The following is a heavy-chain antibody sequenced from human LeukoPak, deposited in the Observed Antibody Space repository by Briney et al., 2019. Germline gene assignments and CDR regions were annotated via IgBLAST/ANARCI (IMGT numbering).Heavy chain of an antibody. D-gene: IGHD4-17*01. V-gene: IGHV1-2*02. Sequence: ASVKVSCKASGYTFTGYYMHWVRQAPGQGLEWMGWINPNSGGTNYAQKFQGRVTMTRDKSISTAYMELSRLRADDTAVYYCSREYGDYPNWFDSWGQGTLVTVSS. J-gene: IGHJ5*01. CDR1: GYTFTGYY. CDR2: INPNSGGT. CDR3: SREYGDYPNWFDS.